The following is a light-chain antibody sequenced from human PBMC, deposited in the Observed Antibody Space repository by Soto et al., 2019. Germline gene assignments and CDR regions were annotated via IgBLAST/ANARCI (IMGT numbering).Light chain of an antibody. V-gene: IGLV2-14*01. CDR1: SSDVGGYNH. CDR3: SSYTSSSTPVV. Sequence: QSALTQPASVSGSPGQSITLSCTGTSSDVGGYNHVSWYQQHPGKAPKLMIYDVSNRPSGVSNRFSGSKSGNTASLTISGPQAEDEAEYYCSSYTSSSTPVVVGGGTKLAVL. J-gene: IGLJ2*01. CDR2: DVS.